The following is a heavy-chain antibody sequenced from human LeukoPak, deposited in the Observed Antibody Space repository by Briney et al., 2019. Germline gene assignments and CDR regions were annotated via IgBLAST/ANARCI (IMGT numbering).Heavy chain of an antibody. J-gene: IGHJ6*02. V-gene: IGHV1-69*04. CDR3: ARFSGYGGGHYYYYYGMDV. CDR2: IIPILGIA. CDR1: GGTFSSYA. Sequence: GSSVKVSCKASGGTFSSYAISWVRQAPGQGLEWMGRIIPILGIANYAQKFQGRVTITADKSTSTAYMELSSLRSEDTAVYYCARFSGYGGGHYYYYYGMDVWGQGTTVTVSS. D-gene: IGHD5-12*01.